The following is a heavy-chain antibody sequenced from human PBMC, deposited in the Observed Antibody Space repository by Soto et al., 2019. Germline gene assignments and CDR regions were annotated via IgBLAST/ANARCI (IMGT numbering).Heavy chain of an antibody. J-gene: IGHJ6*02. V-gene: IGHV1-69*13. CDR3: ASHTYYDFWSGYRSYYYYGMDV. Sequence: SVKVSCKASGGTFSSYAISWVRQAPGQGLEWMGGIIPIFGTANYAQKFQGRVTITADESTSTAYMELSSLRSEDTAVYYCASHTYYDFWSGYRSYYYYGMDVWGQGTTVTVSS. D-gene: IGHD3-3*01. CDR2: IIPIFGTA. CDR1: GGTFSSYA.